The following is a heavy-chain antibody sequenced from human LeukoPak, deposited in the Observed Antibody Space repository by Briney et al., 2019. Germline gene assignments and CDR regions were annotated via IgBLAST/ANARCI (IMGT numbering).Heavy chain of an antibody. CDR3: ARAGGYCTNGVCFDFDY. CDR1: GFTVSSNY. J-gene: IGHJ4*02. V-gene: IGHV3-66*02. CDR2: IYSGGST. Sequence: GGSLRLSCAASGFTVSSNYMSWVRQAPGKGPEWVSVIYSGGSTYYADSVKGRFTISRDNSKNTLYLQMNSLRAEDTAVYYCARAGGYCTNGVCFDFDYWGQGTLVTVSS. D-gene: IGHD2-8*01.